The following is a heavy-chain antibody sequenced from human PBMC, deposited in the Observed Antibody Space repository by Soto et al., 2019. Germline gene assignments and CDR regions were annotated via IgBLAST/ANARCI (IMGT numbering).Heavy chain of an antibody. V-gene: IGHV3-53*01. D-gene: IGHD5-12*01. CDR2: IYSGGST. CDR1: GFTVSSNY. Sequence: GGSLRLSCAASGFTVSSNYISWVRQAPGKGLEWVSVIYSGGSTYYADSVKGRFTISRDNSKNTLYLQMNSLRAEDTAVYYCARVGDGYTRGYAFDIWGQGTMVTVSS. J-gene: IGHJ3*02. CDR3: ARVGDGYTRGYAFDI.